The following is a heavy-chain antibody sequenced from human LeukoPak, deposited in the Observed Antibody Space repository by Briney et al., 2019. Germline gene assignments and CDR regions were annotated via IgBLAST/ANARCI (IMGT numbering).Heavy chain of an antibody. J-gene: IGHJ4*02. Sequence: ASVTVSCTASGYTLTDYYMHWVRQAPGQGLEWMGIIHPSGGSTTYAQKFQGRVTMTRDTSTSTVYMELSNLRSEDTAVYYCASDDFWSGHALENWGQGTLVTVSS. CDR2: IHPSGGST. CDR1: GYTLTDYY. CDR3: ASDDFWSGHALEN. D-gene: IGHD3-3*01. V-gene: IGHV1-46*01.